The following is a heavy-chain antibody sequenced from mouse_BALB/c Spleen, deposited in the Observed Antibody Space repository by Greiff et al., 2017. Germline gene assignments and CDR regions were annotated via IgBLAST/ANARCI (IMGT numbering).Heavy chain of an antibody. CDR2: ISSGSSTI. CDR3: ARSYYGSSPAWFAY. D-gene: IGHD1-1*01. V-gene: IGHV5-17*02. CDR1: GFTFSSFG. Sequence: EVMLVESGGGLVQPGGSRKLSCAASGFTFSSFGMHWVRQAPEKGLEWVAYISSGSSTIYYADTVKGRFTISRDNPKNTLFLQMTSLRSEDTAMYYCARSYYGSSPAWFAYWGQGTLVTVSA. J-gene: IGHJ3*01.